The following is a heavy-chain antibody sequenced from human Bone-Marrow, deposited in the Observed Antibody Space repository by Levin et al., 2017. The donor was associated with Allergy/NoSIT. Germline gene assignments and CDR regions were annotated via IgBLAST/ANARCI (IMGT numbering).Heavy chain of an antibody. CDR3: TKDSNYYYDSIDNWFDR. Sequence: SLKISCAASGFTFGDYAMHWVRQVPGKGLEWVSGISWNSGSLGYAESVKGRLTISRDNAKNSLYLQMSSLRPEDTALYFCTKDSNYYYDSIDNWFDRWGQGALVTVSS. CDR2: ISWNSGSL. V-gene: IGHV3-9*01. J-gene: IGHJ5*02. D-gene: IGHD3-22*01. CDR1: GFTFGDYA.